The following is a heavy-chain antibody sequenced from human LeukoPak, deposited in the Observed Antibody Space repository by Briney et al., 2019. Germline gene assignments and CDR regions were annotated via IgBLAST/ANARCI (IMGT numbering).Heavy chain of an antibody. D-gene: IGHD1-26*01. CDR2: INHSGST. Sequence: SETLSLTCAVYGGSFSGYYWSWIRQPPGKGLEWIGEINHSGSTNYNLSLKSRVTISVDTSKNQFSLKLSSVTAADTAVYYCASRSGSLNYWGQGTLVTVSS. CDR3: ASRSGSLNY. J-gene: IGHJ4*02. V-gene: IGHV4-34*01. CDR1: GGSFSGYY.